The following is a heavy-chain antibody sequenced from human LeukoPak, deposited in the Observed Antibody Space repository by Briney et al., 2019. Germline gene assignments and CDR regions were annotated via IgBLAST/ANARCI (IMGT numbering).Heavy chain of an antibody. D-gene: IGHD3-10*01. V-gene: IGHV4-59*01. J-gene: IGHJ4*02. CDR2: IYYSGST. CDR3: ARSMVRGVIFEPFFDY. Sequence: SETLSLTCTVSGGSISSYYWSWIRQPPGKGLKWIGYIYYSGSTNYNPSLKSRVTISVDTSKNQFSLKLSSVTAADTAVYYCARSMVRGVIFEPFFDYWAREPWSPSPQ. CDR1: GGSISSYY.